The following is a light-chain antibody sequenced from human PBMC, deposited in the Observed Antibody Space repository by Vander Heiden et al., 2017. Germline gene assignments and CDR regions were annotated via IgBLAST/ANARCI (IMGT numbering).Light chain of an antibody. J-gene: IGLJ1*01. Sequence: QSVLTQPPSVSAAPGQKVAISCSGRSSNIGDNYVSWYQHRPGTAPNLLIYDNDKRPSEGPDRFSGAKSGTAATLGITGLQTGDEADYYCGAGDSSLNPFFVFGTGTKVTVL. CDR2: DND. CDR3: GAGDSSLNPFFV. V-gene: IGLV1-51*01. CDR1: SSNIGDNY.